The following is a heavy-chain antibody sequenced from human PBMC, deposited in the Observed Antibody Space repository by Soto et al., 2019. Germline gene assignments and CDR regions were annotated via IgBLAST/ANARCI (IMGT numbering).Heavy chain of an antibody. V-gene: IGHV4-61*01. CDR2: IYYSEST. Sequence: SETLSLTCTVSGGSVSSGHYFRSWLRQSPGKRLEWIAYIYYSESTNYNPSRKSRATISVDTSKSQVSLTLPSMTAADAALYSCARSPNYYYYGFDVWGQGTAVTTSS. CDR3: ARSPNYYYYGFDV. D-gene: IGHD3-10*01. CDR1: GGSVSSGHYF. J-gene: IGHJ6*02.